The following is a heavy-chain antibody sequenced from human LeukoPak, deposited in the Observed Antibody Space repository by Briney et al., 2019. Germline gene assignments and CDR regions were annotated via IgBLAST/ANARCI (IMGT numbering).Heavy chain of an antibody. CDR1: GFTFSSYS. CDR2: ISSSSSTI. J-gene: IGHJ4*02. CDR3: ARDQRGRAAAGFDY. Sequence: GGSLRLSCAASGFTFSSYSMNWVRQAPGKGLEWVSYISSSSSTIYYADSVKGRFTISRDNAKNSLYLQMNSLRAEDTAVYYCARDQRGRAAAGFDYWGQGTLVTVSS. D-gene: IGHD6-13*01. V-gene: IGHV3-48*04.